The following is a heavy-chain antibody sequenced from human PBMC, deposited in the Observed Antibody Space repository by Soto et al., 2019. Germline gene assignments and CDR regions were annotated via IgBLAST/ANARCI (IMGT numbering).Heavy chain of an antibody. CDR2: IYYSGST. D-gene: IGHD5-12*01. J-gene: IGHJ4*02. CDR1: AGSISSYY. Sequence: SETLSLTCTVSAGSISSYYWSWIRQPPGKGLEWIGYIYYSGSTNYNPSLKSRVTISVDTSKNQFSLKLSSVTAADTAVYYCERAGVYSGYDGDFDYWGQGTLVTVSS. CDR3: ERAGVYSGYDGDFDY. V-gene: IGHV4-59*01.